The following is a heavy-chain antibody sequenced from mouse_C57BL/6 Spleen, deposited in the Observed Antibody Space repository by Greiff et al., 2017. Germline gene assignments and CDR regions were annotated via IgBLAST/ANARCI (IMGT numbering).Heavy chain of an antibody. V-gene: IGHV1-53*01. J-gene: IGHJ3*01. D-gene: IGHD5-1*01. CDR3: ARGEYGGAWFAY. CDR2: INPSNGGT. Sequence: QVQLQQPGTELVKPGASVKLSCKASGYTFTSYWMHWVKQRPGQGLEWIGNINPSNGGTNYNEKFKSKATLTVDKSSSTAYMQLSSLTSEDSAVYYGARGEYGGAWFAYWGQGTLVTVSA. CDR1: GYTFTSYW.